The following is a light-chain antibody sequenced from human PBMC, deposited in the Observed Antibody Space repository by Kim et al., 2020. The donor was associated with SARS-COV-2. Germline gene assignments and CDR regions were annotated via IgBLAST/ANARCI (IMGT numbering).Light chain of an antibody. CDR2: DVS. CDR3: SSYTSSSTLV. J-gene: IGLJ1*01. CDR1: SSDVGGYNY. V-gene: IGLV2-14*03. Sequence: GQSIPISCTGTSSDVGGYNYVSWYQQHPGKAPKLMIYDVSNRPSGVSIRFSGSKSGNTASLTISGLQAEDEADYYCSSYTSSSTLVFGTGTKVTVL.